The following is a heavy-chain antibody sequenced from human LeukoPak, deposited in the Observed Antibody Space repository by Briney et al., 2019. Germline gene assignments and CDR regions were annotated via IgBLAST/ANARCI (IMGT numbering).Heavy chain of an antibody. J-gene: IGHJ4*02. Sequence: PGRSLRLSCAASGFDFSSYGMHWVRQAPGKGLEWVAYIHYDSTTEDYADSVQGRFTISRDNSKNTLYLQMNSLRAEDTAVYYCAKADYDILTGPDYWGQGTLVTVSS. CDR1: GFDFSSYG. CDR3: AKADYDILTGPDY. V-gene: IGHV3-30*02. CDR2: IHYDSTTE. D-gene: IGHD3-9*01.